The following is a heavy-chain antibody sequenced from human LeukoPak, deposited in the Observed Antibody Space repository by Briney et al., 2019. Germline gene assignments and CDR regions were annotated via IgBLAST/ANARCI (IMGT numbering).Heavy chain of an antibody. CDR1: GGSISSGSYY. CDR3: AREINGYYYGLGSYYHFDY. CDR2: IYTSGST. V-gene: IGHV4-61*02. J-gene: IGHJ4*02. D-gene: IGHD3-10*01. Sequence: SETLSLTCTVSGGSISSGSYYWSWIRQPAGKVLEWIGRIYTSGSTNYNPSLKSRVSISVDTSKNQFSLKLSSVTAADTAVYYCAREINGYYYGLGSYYHFDYWGQGTLVTVSS.